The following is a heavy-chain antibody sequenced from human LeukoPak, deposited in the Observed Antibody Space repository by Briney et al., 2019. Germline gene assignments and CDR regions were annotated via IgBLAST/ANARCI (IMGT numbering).Heavy chain of an antibody. V-gene: IGHV4-39*01. J-gene: IGHJ5*02. D-gene: IGHD1-1*01. CDR1: GGSISSSSYC. CDR3: ARHLFLVPNEGNNWFDP. Sequence: KTSETLSLTCTVSGGSISSSSYCWGWIRQPPGKGLEWIGSIYYSGSTYYTPSLKSRVTISVDTSKNQFSLKLSSVTAADTAVYYCARHLFLVPNEGNNWFDPWGQGTLVTVSS. CDR2: IYYSGST.